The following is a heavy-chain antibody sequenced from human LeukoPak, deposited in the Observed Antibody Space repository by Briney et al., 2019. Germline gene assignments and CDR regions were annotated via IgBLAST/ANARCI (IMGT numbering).Heavy chain of an antibody. D-gene: IGHD6-19*01. CDR3: ARGGWFHDR. V-gene: IGHV4-59*01. CDR2: IYYSGST. J-gene: IGHJ5*02. CDR1: NGSISTTY. Sequence: SETLSLTCSVSNGSISTTYWSWIRQPPGKGLEWIGNIYYSGSTNYNSSLKSRVTISVDTSKNHFSLKMISVTTADTAVYFCARGGWFHDRWGQGTLVTVSS.